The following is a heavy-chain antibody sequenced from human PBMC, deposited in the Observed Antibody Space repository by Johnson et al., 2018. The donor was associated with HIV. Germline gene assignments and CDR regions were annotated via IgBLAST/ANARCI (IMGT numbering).Heavy chain of an antibody. D-gene: IGHD3-22*01. CDR3: AKASTPTMIFVVISAFDV. CDR1: GFTFSSYD. CDR2: ISHDGGNN. J-gene: IGHJ3*01. Sequence: VQLVESGGGVVQPGRSLRLSCAASGFTFSSYDMHWVRQAPGKGLDWVSFISHDGGNNRYADSVKGRFTISRDNSKNTLFLQLNSLGAEDTAVYYCAKASTPTMIFVVISAFDVWGQGPMVTFSS. V-gene: IGHV3-30*18.